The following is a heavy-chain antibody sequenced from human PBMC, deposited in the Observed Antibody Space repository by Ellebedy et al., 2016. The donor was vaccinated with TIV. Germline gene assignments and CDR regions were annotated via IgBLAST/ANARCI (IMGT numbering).Heavy chain of an antibody. V-gene: IGHV4-61*01. CDR1: GGSVSSGSHY. J-gene: IGHJ4*02. CDR2: IYDTGST. D-gene: IGHD1-26*01. CDR3: ARGAIVGDPYYFDY. Sequence: SETLSLXXTVSGGSVSSGSHYWTWIRQPPGKGLEWTGYIYDTGSTNYNSSLKSRVTISTDTSKNQFSLNLTSVTAADTAVYYCARGAIVGDPYYFDYWGQGTLVTVSS.